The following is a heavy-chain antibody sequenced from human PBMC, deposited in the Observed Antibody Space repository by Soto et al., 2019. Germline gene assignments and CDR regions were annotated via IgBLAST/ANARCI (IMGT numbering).Heavy chain of an antibody. CDR3: ARDQLDYYDSSGYPDDFDI. D-gene: IGHD3-22*01. V-gene: IGHV4-31*03. CDR1: GGSISSGGYY. J-gene: IGHJ3*02. Sequence: PSETLSLTCTVSGGSISSGGYYWSWIRQHPGEGLEWIGYIYYSGSTYYNPSLKSRVTISVDTSKNQFSLKLSSVTAADTAVYYCARDQLDYYDSSGYPDDFDIWGQGTMVTVSS. CDR2: IYYSGST.